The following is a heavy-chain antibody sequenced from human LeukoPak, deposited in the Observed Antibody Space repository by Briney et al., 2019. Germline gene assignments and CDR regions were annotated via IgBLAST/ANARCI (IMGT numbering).Heavy chain of an antibody. CDR3: ARGDSSSLDY. CDR1: GFTFDDYA. J-gene: IGHJ4*02. Sequence: SGGSLRLSCAASGFTFDDYAMHWVRQAPGKGLEWVSVISWNSAYIAYAYSVKGRFTISRDNAKNSLYLQMNSLRPEDTALYFCARGDSSSLDYWGQGTLVTVSS. D-gene: IGHD6-13*01. V-gene: IGHV3-9*01. CDR2: ISWNSAYI.